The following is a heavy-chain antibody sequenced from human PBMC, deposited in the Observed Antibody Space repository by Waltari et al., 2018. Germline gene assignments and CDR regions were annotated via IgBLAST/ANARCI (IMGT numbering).Heavy chain of an antibody. D-gene: IGHD2-21*02. CDR1: GYRFTSYW. CDR3: ARHLTATNYGMDV. Sequence: EVQLVQSGAAVKKPGESLRISGKGSGYRFTSYWISWVRQMPGKGLEWMGRIDPSDSYTNYSPSFQGHVTISADKSISTAYLQWSSLKASDTAMYFCARHLTATNYGMDVWGQGTTVTVSS. CDR2: IDPSDSYT. V-gene: IGHV5-10-1*03. J-gene: IGHJ6*02.